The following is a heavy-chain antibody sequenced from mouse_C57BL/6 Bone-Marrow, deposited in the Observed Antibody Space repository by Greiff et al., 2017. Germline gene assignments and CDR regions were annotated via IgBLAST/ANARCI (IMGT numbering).Heavy chain of an antibody. V-gene: IGHV1-82*01. CDR1: GYAFSSSW. CDR2: IYPGDGDT. D-gene: IGHD2-4*01. CDR3: APIYYDYN. Sequence: VKLQESGPELVKPGASVKISCKASGYAFSSSWMNWVKQRPGKGLEWIGRIYPGDGDTNYNGKFKGKATLTADKSSSTAYMQLSSLTSEDSAVYFCAPIYYDYNWGQGTLVTVSA. J-gene: IGHJ3*01.